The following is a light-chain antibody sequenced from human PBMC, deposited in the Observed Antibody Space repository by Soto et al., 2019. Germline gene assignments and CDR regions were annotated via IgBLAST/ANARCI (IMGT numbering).Light chain of an antibody. V-gene: IGKV1-9*01. CDR1: QGISQY. CDR3: QQYNNWPPWT. Sequence: DIHLTQSPSLLSASVGDRVTITCRASQGISQYVAWYQQKPGKAPKLLIYAATVLQGGVPSRFSGTGSATEFTLTISSLQSEDFAVYYCQQYNNWPPWTFGQGTKVEIK. J-gene: IGKJ1*01. CDR2: AAT.